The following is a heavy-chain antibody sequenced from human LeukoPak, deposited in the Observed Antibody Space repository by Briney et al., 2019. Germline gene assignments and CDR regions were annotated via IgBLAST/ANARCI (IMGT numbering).Heavy chain of an antibody. CDR3: ARTINYYGSGSYYNPWFYYYYYMDV. D-gene: IGHD3-10*01. CDR1: GYTFTSCA. CDR2: ISAYNGNT. J-gene: IGHJ6*03. Sequence: ASVKVSCKASGYTFTSCAISWVRQAPGQGLEWMGWISAYNGNTNYAQKLQGRVTMTTDTSTSTAYMELRSLRSDDTAVYYCARTINYYGSGSYYNPWFYYYYYMDVWGKGTTVTISS. V-gene: IGHV1-18*01.